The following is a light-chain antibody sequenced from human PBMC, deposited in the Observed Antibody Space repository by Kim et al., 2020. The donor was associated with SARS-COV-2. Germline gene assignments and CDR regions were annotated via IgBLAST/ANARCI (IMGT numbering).Light chain of an antibody. V-gene: IGKV3-20*01. CDR3: QQYGSSWT. Sequence: EIVLTQSPGTLSLSPGDRATLSCRASQSVYSNYLAWYQQKPGQAPRLLIYAASSRATGIPDRFSGSGSGTDFTLTIRRLQPEDFVVYYCQQYGSSWTFGQGTKVDIK. J-gene: IGKJ1*01. CDR2: AAS. CDR1: QSVYSNY.